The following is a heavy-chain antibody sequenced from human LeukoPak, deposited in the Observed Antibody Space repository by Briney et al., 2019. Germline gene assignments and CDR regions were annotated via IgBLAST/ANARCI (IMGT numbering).Heavy chain of an antibody. CDR1: GFTFSLHA. V-gene: IGHV3-64D*06. CDR2: ITSNGGST. CDR3: AYSSGYYH. D-gene: IGHD3-22*01. Sequence: PGGSLRLSCSASGFTFSLHAMHWVRQAPGRGLEYVSAITSNGGSTYYADSVKGRFTISRDNSKNTLYLHMSTLRPEDTAVYYCAYSSGYYHWGQGTLVTVSS. J-gene: IGHJ1*01.